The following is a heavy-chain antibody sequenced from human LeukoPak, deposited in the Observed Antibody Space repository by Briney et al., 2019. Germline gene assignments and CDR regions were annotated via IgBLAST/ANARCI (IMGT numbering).Heavy chain of an antibody. CDR2: IIPIFGTA. CDR3: ARGLVRGVIGGYGMDV. CDR1: GGTFSSYA. V-gene: IGHV1-69*13. Sequence: SVKVSCKASGGTFSSYAISWVRQAPGQGLEWMGGIIPIFGTANYEQKFQGRVTITADESTSTAYMELSSLRSEDTAVYYCARGLVRGVIGGYGMDVWGQGTTVTVSS. J-gene: IGHJ6*02. D-gene: IGHD3-10*01.